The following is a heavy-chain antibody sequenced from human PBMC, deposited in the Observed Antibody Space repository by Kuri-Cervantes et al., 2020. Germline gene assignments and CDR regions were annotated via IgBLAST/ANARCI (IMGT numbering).Heavy chain of an antibody. CDR3: ARDDAVAGQGGYYYYYGMDV. CDR2: ISSSSSTI. CDR1: GFTFSSYS. V-gene: IGHV3-48*01. J-gene: IGHJ6*02. Sequence: GESLKISCAASGFTFSSYSMNWVRQAPGKGLEWVSYISSSSSTIYYADSVKGRFTISRDNAKNSLYLQMNSLRAEDTAVYYCARDDAVAGQGGYYYYYGMDVWGQGTTVTVSS. D-gene: IGHD4-23*01.